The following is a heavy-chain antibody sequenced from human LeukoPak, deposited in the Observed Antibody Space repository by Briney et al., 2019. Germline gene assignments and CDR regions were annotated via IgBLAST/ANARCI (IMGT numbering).Heavy chain of an antibody. CDR2: IYYSGST. V-gene: IGHV4-31*03. J-gene: IGHJ4*02. D-gene: IGHD5-12*01. CDR3: ARGAYPGYSGYDDGDFDY. CDR1: GGSISRGGYY. Sequence: SETLSLTCTVSGGSISRGGYYWSWIRQHLGKGLEWIGYIYYSGSTYYNPSRKSRVTISVDTSKNQFSLKLSSVTAADTAVYYCARGAYPGYSGYDDGDFDYWGQGTLVTVSS.